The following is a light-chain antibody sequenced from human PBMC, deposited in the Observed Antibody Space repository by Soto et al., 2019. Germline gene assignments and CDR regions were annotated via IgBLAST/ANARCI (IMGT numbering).Light chain of an antibody. V-gene: IGLV2-23*01. Sequence: QSALTQPASVSGSPGQSITISCTGTSSDVGSYNLVSWYQQHPGKAPKLMIYEGSKRPSGVSNRSSGSKSGNTASLTISGLQAEDEADYYCCSYAGSSTSPGVVFGGGTQLTVL. CDR2: EGS. J-gene: IGLJ2*01. CDR1: SSDVGSYNL. CDR3: CSYAGSSTSPGVV.